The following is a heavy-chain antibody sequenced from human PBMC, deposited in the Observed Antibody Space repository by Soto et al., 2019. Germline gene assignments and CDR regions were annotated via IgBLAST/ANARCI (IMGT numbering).Heavy chain of an antibody. V-gene: IGHV1-3*04. J-gene: IGHJ5*02. CDR3: ASRGYDFWSGLDP. Sequence: SVKVSCKASGYTFTAYGIHWVRQAPVQRLEWMGWINTGNGHTKYSQKFQGRVTITRDTSARTAYMELNSLRSEDTAVYYCASRGYDFWSGLDPWGQGTLVTVSS. CDR1: GYTFTAYG. CDR2: INTGNGHT. D-gene: IGHD3-3*01.